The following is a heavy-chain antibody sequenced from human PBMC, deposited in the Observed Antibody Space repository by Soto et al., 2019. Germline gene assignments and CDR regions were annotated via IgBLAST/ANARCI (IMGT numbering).Heavy chain of an antibody. D-gene: IGHD5-12*01. J-gene: IGHJ5*02. CDR1: GGSISSYY. Sequence: SETLSLTCTVSGGSISSYYWSWIRQPPGKGLEWIGYIYYSGSTNYNPSLKSRVTISVDTSRNQFSLKLSSVTAADTAVYYCALRRDGYKRWFDPWGQGTLVTVSS. V-gene: IGHV4-59*01. CDR3: ALRRDGYKRWFDP. CDR2: IYYSGST.